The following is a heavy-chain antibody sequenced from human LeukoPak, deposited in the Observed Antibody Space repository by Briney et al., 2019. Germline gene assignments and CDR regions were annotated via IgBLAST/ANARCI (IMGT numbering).Heavy chain of an antibody. D-gene: IGHD1-26*01. V-gene: IGHV4-61*02. CDR3: ARDRDTYSGSYNNWFDP. J-gene: IGHJ5*02. Sequence: SETLSLTCTVSGGSISSGSYYWSWIRQPAGKGLEWIGRIYTSGSTNYNPSLKSRVTISVDTSKNQFSLKLCSVTAADTAVYYCARDRDTYSGSYNNWFDPWGQGTLVTVSS. CDR1: GGSISSGSYY. CDR2: IYTSGST.